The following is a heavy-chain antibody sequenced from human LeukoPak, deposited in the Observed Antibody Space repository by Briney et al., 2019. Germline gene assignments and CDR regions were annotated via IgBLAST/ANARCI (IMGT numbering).Heavy chain of an antibody. D-gene: IGHD1-14*01. CDR3: AKGPHIRTMWLFDS. V-gene: IGHV3-23*01. CDR1: VLTFSSYA. J-gene: IGHJ4*02. CDR2: ITGSGAET. Sequence: GGSLRLSCAASVLTFSSYAISWVGQAPGKGLEWVSSITGSGAETNSADAVKGRFTISRDNSKNTLYLQMNTLRAEDTAVYYCAKGPHIRTMWLFDSWGQGSLVTVSS.